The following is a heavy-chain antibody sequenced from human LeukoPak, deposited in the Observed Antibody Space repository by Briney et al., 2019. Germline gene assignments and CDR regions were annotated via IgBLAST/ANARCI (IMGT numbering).Heavy chain of an antibody. CDR2: ISSNGGST. J-gene: IGHJ6*03. CDR3: ARGGSYGAGYYYYYMDV. D-gene: IGHD1-26*01. Sequence: GGSLRLSCAASGFTFSSYAMHWVRQAPGKGLEYVSAISSNGGSTYYANSVKGRFTISRDNSKNTLYLQMGSLRAEDLAVYYCARGGSYGAGYYYYYMDVWGKGTTVTISS. V-gene: IGHV3-64*01. CDR1: GFTFSSYA.